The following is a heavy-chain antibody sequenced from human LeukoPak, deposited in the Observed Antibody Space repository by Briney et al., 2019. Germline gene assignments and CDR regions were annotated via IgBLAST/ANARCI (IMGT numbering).Heavy chain of an antibody. CDR1: GFTVSSNY. Sequence: GGSLRLSCAASGFTVSSNYMSWVRQAPGKGLEWVSVIYSGGSTYYADSVKGRFTISRDNSKNTLYLQMNSLRAEATAVYYCAKPPYSGSYLYFDYWGQGTLVTVSS. CDR3: AKPPYSGSYLYFDY. D-gene: IGHD1-26*01. V-gene: IGHV3-53*01. CDR2: IYSGGST. J-gene: IGHJ4*02.